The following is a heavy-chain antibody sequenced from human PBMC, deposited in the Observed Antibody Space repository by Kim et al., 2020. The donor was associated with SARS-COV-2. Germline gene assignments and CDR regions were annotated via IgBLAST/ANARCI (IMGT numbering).Heavy chain of an antibody. J-gene: IGHJ6*01. Sequence: SVKVSCKASGGTFSSYAISWVRQAPGQGLEWMGGIIPIFGTANYAQKFQGRVTITADESTSTAYMELRSLRSEDTDGYYFASSGGQQLAKYYYYGMYVW. V-gene: IGHV1-69*13. D-gene: IGHD6-13*01. CDR1: GGTFSSYA. CDR2: IIPIFGTA. CDR3: ASSGGQQLAKYYYYGMYV.